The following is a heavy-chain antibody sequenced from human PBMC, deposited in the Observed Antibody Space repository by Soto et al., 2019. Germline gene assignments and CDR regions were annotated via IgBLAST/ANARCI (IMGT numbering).Heavy chain of an antibody. CDR2: IIPIFGTA. Sequence: QVQLVQSGAEVKKPGSSVKVSCKASGGTFSSYAISWVRQAPGQGLEWMGGIIPIFGTANYAQKFQGRVTITADESTSTAYMELSSLRSEDTAVEYCASRSSDSSGYYLDAFDIWGQGTMVTVSS. V-gene: IGHV1-69*01. CDR3: ASRSSDSSGYYLDAFDI. D-gene: IGHD3-22*01. J-gene: IGHJ3*02. CDR1: GGTFSSYA.